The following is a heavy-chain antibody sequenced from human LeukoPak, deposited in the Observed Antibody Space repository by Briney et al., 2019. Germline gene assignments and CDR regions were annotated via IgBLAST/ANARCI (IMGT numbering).Heavy chain of an antibody. CDR2: IYTSGST. Sequence: SETLSLTCAVSGGSISSYYWSWIRQPAGKGLEWIGRIYTSGSTNYNPSLKSRVTMSVDTSKNQFSLKLSSVTAADTAVYYCARHYSGIAAAGWFDPWGQGTLVTVSS. D-gene: IGHD6-13*01. V-gene: IGHV4-4*07. CDR1: GGSISSYY. CDR3: ARHYSGIAAAGWFDP. J-gene: IGHJ5*02.